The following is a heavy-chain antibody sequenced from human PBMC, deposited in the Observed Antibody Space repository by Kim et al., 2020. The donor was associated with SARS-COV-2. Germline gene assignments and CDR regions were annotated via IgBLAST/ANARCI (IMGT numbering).Heavy chain of an antibody. CDR3: ARRYCRGCICPHWFDP. D-gene: IGHD2-15*01. V-gene: IGHV4-31*03. Sequence: SETLSLTCTVSGASINSGGYFWSWIRQVPGKGLEWIGYIHYSGRTHYKPSLKSRVIISLDTSKNQFFQQLTSVTAAHPALYHCARRYCRGCICPHWFDP. J-gene: IGHJ5*02. CDR2: IHYSGRT. CDR1: GASINSGGYF.